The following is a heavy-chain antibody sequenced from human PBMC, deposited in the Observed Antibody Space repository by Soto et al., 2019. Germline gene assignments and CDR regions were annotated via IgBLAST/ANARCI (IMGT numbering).Heavy chain of an antibody. D-gene: IGHD3-9*01. Sequence: QLQLQESGPGLVKPSETLSLTCSVSDDSINSDKYYWGWIRQPPGKGLEWIGSIYYRGNAYYNPSLQTRFTISLDKPKSQFSLKLNSVTAADSAVYFCARLEGLATISYYFDFWCPGALVTVSS. CDR3: ARLEGLATISYYFDF. CDR2: IYYRGNA. J-gene: IGHJ4*02. CDR1: DDSINSDKYY. V-gene: IGHV4-39*01.